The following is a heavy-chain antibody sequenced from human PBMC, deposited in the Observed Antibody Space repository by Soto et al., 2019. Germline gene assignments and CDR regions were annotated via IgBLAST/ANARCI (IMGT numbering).Heavy chain of an antibody. V-gene: IGHV1-18*01. J-gene: IGHJ4*02. Sequence: ASVKVSCKASGYTFTSYGISWVRQAPGQGLEWMGWISAYNGNTNYAQKLQGRVTMTTDTSTSTAYMELRSLRSDDTAVYYCARECYSWATCYSFDYWGQGTLVTVSS. CDR1: GYTFTSYG. D-gene: IGHD3-9*01. CDR3: ARECYSWATCYSFDY. CDR2: ISAYNGNT.